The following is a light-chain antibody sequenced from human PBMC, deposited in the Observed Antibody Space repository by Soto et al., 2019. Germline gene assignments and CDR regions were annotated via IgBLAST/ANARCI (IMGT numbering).Light chain of an antibody. J-gene: IGKJ1*01. CDR2: GAS. CDR3: QQYNNWPPWT. Sequence: SQSVSSNLAWYQQKPGQAPRLLIYGASTRATGIPAMFSGSGSGTEFTLTISSLQSEDFAVYYCQQYNNWPPWTFGQGTKVDIK. CDR1: QSVSSN. V-gene: IGKV3-15*01.